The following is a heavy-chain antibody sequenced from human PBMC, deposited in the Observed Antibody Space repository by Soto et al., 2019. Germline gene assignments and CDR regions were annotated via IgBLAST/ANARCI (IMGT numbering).Heavy chain of an antibody. J-gene: IGHJ5*02. CDR2: IYYTGTT. CDR1: GYCISSSNG. CDR3: ARPKTIGAAAGKGWFDP. Sequence: SETLSLTCAVSGYCISSSNGWGWIRQPPGKGLEWIGCIYYTGTTYYSPSLKGRLIISVDTSKNQFSLKLTSVTAADMAMYYCARPKTIGAAAGKGWFDPWGQGTLVTVS. D-gene: IGHD6-13*01. V-gene: IGHV4-28*01.